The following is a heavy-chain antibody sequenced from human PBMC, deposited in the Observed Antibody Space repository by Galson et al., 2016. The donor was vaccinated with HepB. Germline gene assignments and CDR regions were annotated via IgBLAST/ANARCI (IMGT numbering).Heavy chain of an antibody. Sequence: SLRLSCAVSGFPLSTYSPNWVRQAPGTGLEWIAYIRSRSNDRAIFYAGSVKGRFTISGDNAESMYLQMNSLRDEDTAGYYCVRDHDWGIDYWGQGALVTVSS. D-gene: IGHD2-21*01. CDR1: GFPLSTYS. CDR3: VRDHDWGIDY. V-gene: IGHV3-48*02. J-gene: IGHJ4*02. CDR2: IRSRSNDRAI.